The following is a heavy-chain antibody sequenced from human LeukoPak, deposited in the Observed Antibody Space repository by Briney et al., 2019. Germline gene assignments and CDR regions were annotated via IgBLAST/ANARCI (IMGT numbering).Heavy chain of an antibody. CDR3: ARLKVGTTHPDY. D-gene: IGHD1-26*01. CDR2: RYYSGFI. CDR1: VDSIISSDYY. J-gene: IGHJ4*02. Sequence: SETLSLTCAVSVDSIISSDYYWGWIRQPPGKGLEWIGSRYYSGFIYYNPSVKSRVTISVDTSKNQFSLELTSVPAADTAVYYCARLKVGTTHPDYWGQGTLVTVSS. V-gene: IGHV4-39*01.